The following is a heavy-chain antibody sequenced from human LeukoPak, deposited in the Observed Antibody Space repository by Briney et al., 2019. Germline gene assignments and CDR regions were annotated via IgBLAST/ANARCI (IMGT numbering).Heavy chain of an antibody. Sequence: PSETLSLTCTVSGGSISRYYWSWIRQPPGKGLEWIGYIYYSGSTNYNPSLKSRVTISVDTSKNQFSLKLSSVTAADTAVYYCARQKPSAYDFWSGYQWADAFDIWGQGTMVTVSS. V-gene: IGHV4-59*08. CDR1: GGSISRYY. J-gene: IGHJ3*02. CDR2: IYYSGST. CDR3: ARQKPSAYDFWSGYQWADAFDI. D-gene: IGHD3-3*01.